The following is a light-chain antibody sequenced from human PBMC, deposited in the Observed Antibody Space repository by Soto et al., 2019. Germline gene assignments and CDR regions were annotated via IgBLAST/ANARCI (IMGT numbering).Light chain of an antibody. CDR2: EGS. CDR1: TXDVGSYNL. V-gene: IGLV2-23*01. J-gene: IGLJ1*01. CDR3: CSYAGSSTYV. Sequence: QSALTQPGSVSGSPGQSITISCTGTTXDVGSYNLVSWYQQHPDKAPKLMIYEGSKRPSGVSNRFSGSKSGNTASLTISGLQAEDESDYYCCSYAGSSTYVFGTGTKVNLL.